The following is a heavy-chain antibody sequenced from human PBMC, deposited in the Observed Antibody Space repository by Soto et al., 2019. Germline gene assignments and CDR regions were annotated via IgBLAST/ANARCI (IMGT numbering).Heavy chain of an antibody. V-gene: IGHV3-30*18. CDR3: AKGGVGSTSTAFDI. CDR2: ISYDGSNK. D-gene: IGHD1-26*01. J-gene: IGHJ3*02. CDR1: GFTFRSYV. Sequence: GGSLRLSCAASGFTFRSYVMHWVCQAPAKGLEWVAVISYDGSNKYYEDSVKGRFTISRDNSKNTLYLQMNSLRAEDTGVYYCAKGGVGSTSTAFDIWGQGTMVTVSS.